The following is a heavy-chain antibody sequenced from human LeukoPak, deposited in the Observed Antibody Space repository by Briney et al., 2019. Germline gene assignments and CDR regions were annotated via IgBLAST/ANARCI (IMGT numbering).Heavy chain of an antibody. D-gene: IGHD6-13*01. J-gene: IGHJ5*02. CDR1: GGSISRSGYY. V-gene: IGHV4-39*01. Sequence: SETLSLTCTVSGGSISRSGYYWGWIRQPPGKGLEWIGSIYYTGTTYYNLSLKSRVTISVDTSKNQFSLNLSSVTAADTAMYYCARHIVAGGDPVWFDPWGQGTLVTVSS. CDR3: ARHIVAGGDPVWFDP. CDR2: IYYTGTT.